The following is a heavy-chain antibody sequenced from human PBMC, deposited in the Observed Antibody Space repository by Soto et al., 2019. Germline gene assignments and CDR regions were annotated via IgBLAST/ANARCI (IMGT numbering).Heavy chain of an antibody. J-gene: IGHJ5*02. V-gene: IGHV3-30*18. CDR1: GFTFSSYG. Sequence: QVQLVESGGGVVQPGRSLRLSCAASGFTFSSYGMHWVRQAPGKGLEWVAVISYDGSNKYYADSVKGRFTISRDNSKNTLYLQMNSLSAEDTAVYYCAKDMTTVTPGWFDPWGQGTLVTVSS. D-gene: IGHD4-17*01. CDR2: ISYDGSNK. CDR3: AKDMTTVTPGWFDP.